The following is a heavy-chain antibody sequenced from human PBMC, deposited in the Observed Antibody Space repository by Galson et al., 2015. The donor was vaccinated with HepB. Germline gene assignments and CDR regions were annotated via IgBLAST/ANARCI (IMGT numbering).Heavy chain of an antibody. D-gene: IGHD3-10*01. CDR3: AKSGSGIGWVANNWFDP. Sequence: SLRLSCAASGFTFSSYGMHWVRQAPGKGLEWVAVIWYDGSNKYYADSVKGRFTISRDNSKNTLYLQMNSLRAEDTAVYYCAKSGSGIGWVANNWFDPWGQGTLVTVSS. V-gene: IGHV3-33*06. J-gene: IGHJ5*02. CDR2: IWYDGSNK. CDR1: GFTFSSYG.